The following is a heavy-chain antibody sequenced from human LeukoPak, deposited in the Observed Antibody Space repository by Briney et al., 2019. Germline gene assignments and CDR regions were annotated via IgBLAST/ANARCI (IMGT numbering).Heavy chain of an antibody. CDR3: AKRQPTSGWFKYFDS. CDR2: IGNSGGDT. CDR1: GFTFSSYA. Sequence: GGSLRLSCAASGFTFSSYAMSWVRQAPGRGLEWVSYIGNSGGDTFYTDSVKGRFTISRDNSRNTLSLQMNSLRAEDTAVYFCAKRQPTSGWFKYFDSWGQGTLVTVSS. V-gene: IGHV3-23*01. D-gene: IGHD6-19*01. J-gene: IGHJ4*02.